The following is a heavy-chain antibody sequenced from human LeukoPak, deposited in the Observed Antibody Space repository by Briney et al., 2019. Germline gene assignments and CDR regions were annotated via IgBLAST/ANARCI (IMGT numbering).Heavy chain of an antibody. J-gene: IGHJ4*02. CDR3: ASYGDYSANFDY. Sequence: SETLSLTCAVYGGSFSGYYWSWIRQPPGKGLEWIGEINHSGSTNYNPSLKSRVTISVDTSKNQFSLKLSSVTAADTAVYYCASYGDYSANFDYWGQGTLVTVSS. CDR1: GGSFSGYY. CDR2: INHSGST. V-gene: IGHV4-34*01. D-gene: IGHD4-17*01.